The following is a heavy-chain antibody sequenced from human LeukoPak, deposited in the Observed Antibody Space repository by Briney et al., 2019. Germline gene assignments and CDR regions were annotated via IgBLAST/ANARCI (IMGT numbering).Heavy chain of an antibody. D-gene: IGHD5/OR15-5a*01. V-gene: IGHV3-43*02. CDR1: GFTFDDYA. Sequence: VGSLRLSCAASGFTFDDYAMHWVRQAPEKGLEWVSLISGDGGTTYYTDSVKGRFTISRDNSKNSLYLQMNSLRTDDTALYYCTKDIGERGYSVHWGQGTLVTVSS. CDR2: ISGDGGTT. CDR3: TKDIGERGYSVH. J-gene: IGHJ4*02.